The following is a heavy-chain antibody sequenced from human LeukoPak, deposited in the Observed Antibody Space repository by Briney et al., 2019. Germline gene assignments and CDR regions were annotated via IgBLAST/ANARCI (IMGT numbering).Heavy chain of an antibody. CDR3: AKGSSGYFADL. CDR1: GFIFNTFG. CDR2: ISNDGGDT. J-gene: IGHJ5*02. V-gene: IGHV3-23*01. Sequence: GGSLRLSCTASGFIFNTFGLKWVRQAPGKGLEWVSAISNDGGDTTYADFVKGRFTISRDNSKNPLFLQMNSLRAEDTALYYCAKGSSGYFADLWGQGTLVTVSS. D-gene: IGHD3-22*01.